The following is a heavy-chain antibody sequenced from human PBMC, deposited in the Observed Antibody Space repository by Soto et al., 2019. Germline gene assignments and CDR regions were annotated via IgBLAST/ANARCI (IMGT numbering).Heavy chain of an antibody. CDR1: GGSISSGGYS. CDR2: IYHSGST. V-gene: IGHV4-30-2*01. D-gene: IGHD5-12*01. CDR3: ARTYSGYVYGMDV. Sequence: TLSLTCAVSGGSISSGGYSWSWIRQPPGKGLEWIGYIYHSGSTYYNPSLKSRVTISVDRSKNQFSLKLSSVTAADTAVYYCARTYSGYVYGMDVWGQGTTVTVSS. J-gene: IGHJ6*01.